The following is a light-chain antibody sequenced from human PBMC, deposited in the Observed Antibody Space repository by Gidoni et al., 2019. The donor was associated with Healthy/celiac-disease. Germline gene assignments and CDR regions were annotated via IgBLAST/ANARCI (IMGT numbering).Light chain of an antibody. CDR1: QDISNY. CDR2: DAS. J-gene: IGKJ4*01. Sequence: DIQMTQSPSSLSASVGDRVTITCQASQDISNYLNWYQHKPGKAPKLLIYDASNLETGVPSRSSGSGSGTDFTFTISSLQPEDIATSYCQQYDNLLLLTFGGGTKVEIK. V-gene: IGKV1-33*01. CDR3: QQYDNLLLLT.